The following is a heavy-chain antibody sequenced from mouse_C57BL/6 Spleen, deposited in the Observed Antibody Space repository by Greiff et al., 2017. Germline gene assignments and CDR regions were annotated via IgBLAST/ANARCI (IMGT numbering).Heavy chain of an antibody. J-gene: IGHJ4*01. Sequence: VQLQQSGAELVRPGASVKLSCKASGYTFTDYYINWVKQRPGQGLEWIARIYPGSGNTYYNEKFKGKATLTAEKSSSTAYMQLSSLTSEDSAVYFCARRITTGDYYAMDYWGQGTSVTVSS. CDR1: GYTFTDYY. CDR3: ARRITTGDYYAMDY. V-gene: IGHV1-76*01. D-gene: IGHD1-1*01. CDR2: IYPGSGNT.